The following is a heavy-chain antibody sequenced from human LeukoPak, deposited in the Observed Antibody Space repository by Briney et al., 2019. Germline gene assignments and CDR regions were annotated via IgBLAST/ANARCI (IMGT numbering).Heavy chain of an antibody. Sequence: GGSLRLSCAASGFTFSSYSMNWVRQAPGKGLEWVSSISSSSSYIYYADSVKGRFTISRDNAKNSLYLQMNSLRAEDTAVYYCARDCGSTSCLYYFDYWGQGTLVTVSS. CDR2: ISSSSSYI. D-gene: IGHD2-2*01. CDR3: ARDCGSTSCLYYFDY. CDR1: GFTFSSYS. V-gene: IGHV3-21*01. J-gene: IGHJ4*02.